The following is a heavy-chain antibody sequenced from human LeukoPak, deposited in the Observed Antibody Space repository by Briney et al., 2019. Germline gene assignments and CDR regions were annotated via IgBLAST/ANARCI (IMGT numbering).Heavy chain of an antibody. CDR1: GGSFSGYY. J-gene: IGHJ5*02. CDR3: AVGVVVVAATNWFDP. CDR2: INHSGST. Sequence: SETLSLTCAVYGGSFSGYYWSWIRQPPGKGLEWIGEINHSGSTNYNPSLKSRVTISVDTSKNQFSLKLSSVTAADTAVYYCAVGVVVVAATNWFDPWGRGTLVTVSS. D-gene: IGHD2-15*01. V-gene: IGHV4-34*01.